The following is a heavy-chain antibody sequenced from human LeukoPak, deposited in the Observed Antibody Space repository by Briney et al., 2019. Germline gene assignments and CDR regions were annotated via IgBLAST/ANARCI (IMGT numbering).Heavy chain of an antibody. CDR1: GGSFSGYY. J-gene: IGHJ6*03. Sequence: KASETLSLTCAVYGGSFSGYYWSWIRQPPGKGLEWIGEINHSGSTNYNPSLKSRVTISVDTSKNQFSLKLSSVTAADTAVYYCARQTVTKTYYYYYMDVWGKGTTVTISS. D-gene: IGHD4-17*01. V-gene: IGHV4-34*01. CDR2: INHSGST. CDR3: ARQTVTKTYYYYYMDV.